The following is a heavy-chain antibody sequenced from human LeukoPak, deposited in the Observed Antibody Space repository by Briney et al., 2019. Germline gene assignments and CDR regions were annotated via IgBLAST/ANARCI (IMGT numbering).Heavy chain of an antibody. Sequence: ASVKVSCKASGYTFTGYYMHWVRQAPGQGLEWMGWINPNSGGTNYAQKFQGRVTMTRDTSISTAYMELSRLRSDDTVVYYCARGPMVRGADYYYYYYMDVWGKGTTVTVSS. D-gene: IGHD3-10*01. CDR3: ARGPMVRGADYYYYYYMDV. CDR1: GYTFTGYY. CDR2: INPNSGGT. J-gene: IGHJ6*03. V-gene: IGHV1-2*02.